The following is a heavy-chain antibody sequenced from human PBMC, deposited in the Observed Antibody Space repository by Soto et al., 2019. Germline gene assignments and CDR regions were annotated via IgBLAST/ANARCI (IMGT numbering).Heavy chain of an antibody. V-gene: IGHV1-46*02. CDR2: VNPSLGRA. CDR3: ARAPYSSTSFFLDY. D-gene: IGHD2-2*01. CDR1: GYTLNTNQ. Sequence: GASVKVSCKTSGYTLNTNQLHWVRQAPGQGLEWMGIVNPSLGRANYAQKFRDRVAMTWDTSTRIFYMELNSLRSDDTAVYYCARAPYSSTSFFLDYWGQGTLVTVSS. J-gene: IGHJ4*02.